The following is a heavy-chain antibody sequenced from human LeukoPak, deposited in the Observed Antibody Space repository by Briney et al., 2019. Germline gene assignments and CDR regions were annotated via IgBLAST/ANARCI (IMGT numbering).Heavy chain of an antibody. CDR3: ASAGYCSSTSCYTLDY. D-gene: IGHD2-2*02. J-gene: IGHJ4*02. V-gene: IGHV1-69*05. Sequence: ASVKVSCKASGGTFSSYAISWVRQAPGQGLEWMGGIIPIFGTANYAQKFQGRVMITTDESTSTAYMELSSPRSEDTAVYYCASAGYCSSTSCYTLDYWGQGTLVTVSS. CDR1: GGTFSSYA. CDR2: IIPIFGTA.